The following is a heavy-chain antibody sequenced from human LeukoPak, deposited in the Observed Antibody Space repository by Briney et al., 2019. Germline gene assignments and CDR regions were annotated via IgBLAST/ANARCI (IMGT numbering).Heavy chain of an antibody. CDR3: ARDRGGGVSPHYGMDV. D-gene: IGHD6-13*01. Sequence: GGSLRLSCAASGFTFRDYYMSWIRQAPGKGLEWVSYISSSGSTMYYADSVKGRFTISRDNAKNSLYLQMNSLRAEDTAVYYCARDRGGGVSPHYGMDVWGQGTTVTVSS. J-gene: IGHJ6*02. CDR1: GFTFRDYY. V-gene: IGHV3-11*01. CDR2: ISSSGSTM.